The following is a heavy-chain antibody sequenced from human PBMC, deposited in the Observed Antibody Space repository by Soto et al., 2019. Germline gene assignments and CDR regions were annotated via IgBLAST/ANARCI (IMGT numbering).Heavy chain of an antibody. D-gene: IGHD5-12*01. CDR1: GFTFSSYG. CDR3: AKDRNLWEMATGYFDY. J-gene: IGHJ4*02. CDR2: ISYDGSNK. Sequence: PGGSLRLSCAASGFTFSSYGMHWVRQAPGKGLEWVAVISYDGSNKYYADSVKGRFTISRDNSKNTLYLQMNSLRAEDTAVYYCAKDRNLWEMATGYFDYWGQGTLVTVSS. V-gene: IGHV3-30*18.